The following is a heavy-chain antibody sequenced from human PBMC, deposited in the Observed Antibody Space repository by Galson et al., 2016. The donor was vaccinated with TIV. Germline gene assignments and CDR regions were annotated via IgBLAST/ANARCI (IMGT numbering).Heavy chain of an antibody. J-gene: IGHJ4*02. V-gene: IGHV3-23*01. CDR2: IASSGAA. Sequence: SLRLSCAASGFTFSSSAMTWVRHAPGKGLEWVSSIASSGAAYFSDSVDGRFAISRDNSKNTVFLQMNSLRADDTAVYYCAKEAKKWLQLYYIDYWGQGIQVTVSS. CDR1: GFTFSSSA. D-gene: IGHD5-24*01. CDR3: AKEAKKWLQLYYIDY.